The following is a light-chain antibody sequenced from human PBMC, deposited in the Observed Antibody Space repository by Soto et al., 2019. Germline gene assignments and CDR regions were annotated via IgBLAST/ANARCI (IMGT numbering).Light chain of an antibody. CDR2: TAS. V-gene: IGKV1-17*01. J-gene: IGKJ1*01. CDR1: HGVSND. Sequence: DIQMTQSPSSLSASVVDRFTISFLASHGVSNDLAWYQQKPGKAPKGLIYTASSLHSGVPSRFSGSGSGTDFTLNISSLQPDDFATYYCQQNYRATPWTFGQGTKVDIK. CDR3: QQNYRATPWT.